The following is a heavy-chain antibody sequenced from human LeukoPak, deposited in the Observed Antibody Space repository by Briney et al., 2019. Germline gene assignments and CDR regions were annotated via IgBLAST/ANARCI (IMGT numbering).Heavy chain of an antibody. J-gene: IGHJ5*02. CDR1: GFTFSGYA. V-gene: IGHV3-48*02. Sequence: GGSLRLSCAASGFTFSGYAMHWVRQAPGKGLEWVSYISRGSSTIYYADSVKGRFTISRDNAKNSLYLQMNSLRDEDTAVYYCARECGGDCYTWFDPWGQGTLVTVSS. D-gene: IGHD2-21*02. CDR3: ARECGGDCYTWFDP. CDR2: ISRGSSTI.